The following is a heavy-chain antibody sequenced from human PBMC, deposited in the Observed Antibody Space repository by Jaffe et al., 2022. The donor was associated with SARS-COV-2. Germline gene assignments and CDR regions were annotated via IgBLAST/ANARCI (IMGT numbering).Heavy chain of an antibody. CDR1: GGTFSSYA. CDR2: IIPIFGTA. D-gene: IGHD3-3*01. J-gene: IGHJ6*02. CDR3: ARRNDFWSGIGGNGMDV. Sequence: QVQLVQSGAEVKKPGSSVKVSCKASGGTFSSYAISWVRQAPGQGLEWMGGIIPIFGTANYAQKFQGRVTITADESTSTAYMELSSLRSEDTAVYYCARRNDFWSGIGGNGMDVWGQGTTVTVSS. V-gene: IGHV1-69*01.